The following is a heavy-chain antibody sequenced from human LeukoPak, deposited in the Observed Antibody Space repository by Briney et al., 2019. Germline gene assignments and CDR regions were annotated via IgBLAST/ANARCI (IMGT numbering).Heavy chain of an antibody. CDR3: ARASSGWVTYYFDY. D-gene: IGHD6-19*01. V-gene: IGHV4-34*01. CDR1: GGSFSGYY. CDR2: INHSGST. J-gene: IGHJ4*02. Sequence: SETLSLTCAVYGGSFSGYYWSWIRQPPGKGLEWIGEINHSGSTNYNPSLKSRVTISVDTSKNQFSLKLSSVTAADTAVYYCARASSGWVTYYFDYWGQGALVTVSS.